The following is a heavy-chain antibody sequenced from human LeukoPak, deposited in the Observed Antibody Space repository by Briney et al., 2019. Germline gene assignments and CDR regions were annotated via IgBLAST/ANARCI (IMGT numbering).Heavy chain of an antibody. CDR1: GFTFSSYG. V-gene: IGHV3-30*18. J-gene: IGHJ4*02. CDR2: ISYDGSNK. D-gene: IGHD2-15*01. Sequence: GRFLRLSCAASGFTFSSYGMHWVRQAPGKGLEWVAVISYDGSNKYYADSVKGRFTISRDNSKNTLYLQMNSLRAEDTAVYYCAKDVAGDGEAIVDYWGQGTLVTVSS. CDR3: AKDVAGDGEAIVDY.